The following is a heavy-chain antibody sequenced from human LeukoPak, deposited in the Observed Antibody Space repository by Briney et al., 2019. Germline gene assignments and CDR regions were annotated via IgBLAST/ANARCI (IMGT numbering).Heavy chain of an antibody. Sequence: GESLKISCKGSGYRFTSYWIGWVRQMPGKGLEWMGVIYPGDSDTRYSPSFQGQVTISTDKSISTAYLQWSSLKASDTAIYYCARPDYNYNWYGFYWGQGILVTVSS. V-gene: IGHV5-51*01. CDR3: ARPDYNYNWYGFY. D-gene: IGHD1-1*01. J-gene: IGHJ4*02. CDR2: IYPGDSDT. CDR1: GYRFTSYW.